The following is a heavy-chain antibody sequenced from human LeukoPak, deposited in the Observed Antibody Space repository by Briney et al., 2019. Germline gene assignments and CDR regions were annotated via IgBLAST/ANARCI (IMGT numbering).Heavy chain of an antibody. Sequence: GRSLRLSCAASGFTFDDYAKHWVRQAPGKGLVWVSGIRWYSGSIGYADSVKGRFTISRENAKNALYLQMHSLRPEDMSLYYCATDKSTSPSGSVDSWGQGPPAPVSS. CDR1: GFTFDDYA. D-gene: IGHD6-6*01. V-gene: IGHV3-9*03. CDR2: IRWYSGSI. J-gene: IGHJ4*02. CDR3: ATDKSTSPSGSVDS.